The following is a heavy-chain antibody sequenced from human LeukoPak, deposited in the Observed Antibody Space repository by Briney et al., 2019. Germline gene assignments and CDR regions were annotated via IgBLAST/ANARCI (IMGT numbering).Heavy chain of an antibody. CDR2: ISSSSSYI. CDR1: GFTFSSYS. V-gene: IGHV3-21*01. Sequence: PGGSLRLSCAASGFTFSSYSMNWVRQAPGKGLEWVSSISSSSSYIYYADSVKGRFTISGDNAENSLYLQMNSLRAEDTAVYYCARGRVPAAALPYYGMDVWGQGTTVTVSS. CDR3: ARGRVPAAALPYYGMDV. J-gene: IGHJ6*02. D-gene: IGHD2-2*01.